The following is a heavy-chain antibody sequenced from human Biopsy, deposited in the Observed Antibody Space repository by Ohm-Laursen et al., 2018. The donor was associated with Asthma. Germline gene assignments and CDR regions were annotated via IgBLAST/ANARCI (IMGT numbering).Heavy chain of an antibody. D-gene: IGHD3-22*01. J-gene: IGHJ6*02. Sequence: TLSLTCAVSGDSINSGGYSWNWIRQPPGKGLEWVAYPFHNGTTHYNPSLKSRVTISVDRSKRQFSLKVNSVTAADTAVYYCARMNTMIQAANYYSYAMDVWGQGTTVTVSS. V-gene: IGHV4-30-2*01. CDR3: ARMNTMIQAANYYSYAMDV. CDR1: GDSINSGGYS. CDR2: PFHNGTT.